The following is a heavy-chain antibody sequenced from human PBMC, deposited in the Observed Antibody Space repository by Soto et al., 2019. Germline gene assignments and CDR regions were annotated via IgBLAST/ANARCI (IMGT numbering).Heavy chain of an antibody. CDR2: IYYSGST. J-gene: IGHJ4*02. CDR3: ARALQGDIRYSYGYFDY. CDR1: GGSISSGGYY. D-gene: IGHD5-18*01. V-gene: IGHV4-31*03. Sequence: SETLSLTCTVSGGSISSGGYYWSWIRQHPGKGLEWIGYIYYSGSTYYNPSLKSRVTISVDTSKNQFSLKLSSVTAADTAVYYCARALQGDIRYSYGYFDYWGQGTLVTVSS.